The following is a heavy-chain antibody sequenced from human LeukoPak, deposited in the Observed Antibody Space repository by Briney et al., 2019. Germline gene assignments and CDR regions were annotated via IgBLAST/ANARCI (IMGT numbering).Heavy chain of an antibody. J-gene: IGHJ4*02. CDR1: GGSLSSSHYS. D-gene: IGHD5-12*01. V-gene: IGHV4-39*01. CDR2: IYSGGSA. Sequence: SETLSLTCTVSGGSLSSSHYSWGWIRQPPGKGLEWIGSIYSGGSAYYNPSLKSRVTISVDTSKNQFSLKLSSVTAADTAVYYCARLRVSVTTTSDFDYWGQGTLVTVSS. CDR3: ARLRVSVTTTSDFDY.